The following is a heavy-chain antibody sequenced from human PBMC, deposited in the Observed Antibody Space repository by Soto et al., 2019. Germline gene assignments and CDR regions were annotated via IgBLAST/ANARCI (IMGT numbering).Heavy chain of an antibody. J-gene: IGHJ4*02. V-gene: IGHV3-7*01. Sequence: GGSLRLSCAASGFTFSSYTMNWVRQAPGKGLEWVANIKEDGSEKNYVDSVKGRFTISRDNAKSSLYLQMISLRAEDTAVYFCVRDWNWNYLLWGQGALVTVSS. CDR2: IKEDGSEK. CDR3: VRDWNWNYLL. CDR1: GFTFSSYT. D-gene: IGHD1-7*01.